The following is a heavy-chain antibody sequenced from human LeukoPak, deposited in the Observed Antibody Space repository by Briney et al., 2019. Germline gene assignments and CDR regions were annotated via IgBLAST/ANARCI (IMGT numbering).Heavy chain of an antibody. CDR2: IHPGDSDT. Sequence: GESLKISCKGSGYSFTNYWIGWVRQMPGKGLEWMEIIHPGDSDTRYSPSFQGQVTISADKSISTAYLQWSSLRASDSAMYYCALKSRGYCSGGRCYIGYWGQGTLVTVSS. D-gene: IGHD2-15*01. J-gene: IGHJ4*02. CDR3: ALKSRGYCSGGRCYIGY. CDR1: GYSFTNYW. V-gene: IGHV5-51*01.